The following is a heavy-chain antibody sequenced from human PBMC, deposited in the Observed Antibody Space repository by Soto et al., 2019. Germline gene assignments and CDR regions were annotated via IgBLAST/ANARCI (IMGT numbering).Heavy chain of an antibody. CDR1: GDTITSYG. J-gene: IGHJ6*03. Sequence: GASVKVSCKASGDTITSYGISWVRQAPEQGLEWMGWISAYNGNTNYAQKLQGRVTMTTDTSTSTAYMELRSLRSDDTAVYYCARAAKGDYYYYYYMDVWGKGTTVTVSS. V-gene: IGHV1-18*01. CDR2: ISAYNGNT. CDR3: ARAAKGDYYYYYYMDV.